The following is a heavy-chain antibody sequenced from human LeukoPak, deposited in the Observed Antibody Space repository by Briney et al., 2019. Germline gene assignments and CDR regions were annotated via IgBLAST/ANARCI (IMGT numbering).Heavy chain of an antibody. CDR1: GFTFSSYG. Sequence: GGSLRLSCAASGFTFSSYGMHWVRQAPGKGLEWVAVISYDGSNKYYADSVKGRFTISRDNSKNTLYLQMNSLRAEDTAVYYCARETHIAGIDYWGQGTLATVSS. D-gene: IGHD6-13*01. CDR2: ISYDGSNK. J-gene: IGHJ4*02. CDR3: ARETHIAGIDY. V-gene: IGHV3-30*03.